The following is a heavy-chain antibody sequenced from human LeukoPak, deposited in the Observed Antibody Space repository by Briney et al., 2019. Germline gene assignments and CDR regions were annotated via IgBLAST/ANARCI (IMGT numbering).Heavy chain of an antibody. CDR1: GGSITSYY. Sequence: SETLSLTCTVSGGSITSYYWSWIRQSPGKGLEWIGYIYNSGSTNYNPSLRSRVTISVDTSKNQFSLNLISVTAADTAVYYCVDGFWSGSNWGQGTLVTVSS. J-gene: IGHJ4*02. CDR2: IYNSGST. V-gene: IGHV4-59*12. D-gene: IGHD3-3*01. CDR3: VDGFWSGSN.